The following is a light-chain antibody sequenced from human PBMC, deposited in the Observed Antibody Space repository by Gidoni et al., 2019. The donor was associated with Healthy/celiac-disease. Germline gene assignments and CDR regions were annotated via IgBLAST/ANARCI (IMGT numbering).Light chain of an antibody. V-gene: IGKV1-39*01. CDR3: QQSYSTKYT. CDR1: QSISSY. J-gene: IGKJ2*01. Sequence: DIQMTQSPSSLSASVGDRVTITCRASQSISSYLNWYQQKPGKAPKLLIYDASSLQSGVPPRFSGSGSGTDFTLTISSLQPEDFATYYCQQSYSTKYTFGQGTKLEIK. CDR2: DAS.